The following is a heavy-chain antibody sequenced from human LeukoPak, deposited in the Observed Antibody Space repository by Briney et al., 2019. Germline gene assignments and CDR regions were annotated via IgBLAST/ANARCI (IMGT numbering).Heavy chain of an antibody. CDR1: GYTFSNYY. D-gene: IGHD5-24*01. V-gene: IGHV1-46*01. CDR2: TNPRGGST. J-gene: IGHJ6*02. CDR3: ARETYNNYSGMDV. Sequence: ASVKVSCKASGYTFSNYYMHWVRQAPGQGLEWMGVTNPRGGSTTYAQKFQGRVTMSRDTSTSTVHMELSSLRPEDTAVYYCARETYNNYSGMDVWGQGTTVTVSS.